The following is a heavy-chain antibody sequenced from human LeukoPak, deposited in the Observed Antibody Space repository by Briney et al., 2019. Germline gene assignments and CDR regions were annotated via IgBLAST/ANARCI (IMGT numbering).Heavy chain of an antibody. V-gene: IGHV1-46*01. Sequence: ASVKVSCKASGYTFTSYYMHWVRQAPGQGLEWMGIINPSGGSTSYAQKFQGRVTMTRDTSTSTVYMELSSLRSEDTAAYYCAREGEDYDILTGYYKGWFDPWGQGTLVTVSS. CDR1: GYTFTSYY. CDR3: AREGEDYDILTGYYKGWFDP. J-gene: IGHJ5*02. CDR2: INPSGGST. D-gene: IGHD3-9*01.